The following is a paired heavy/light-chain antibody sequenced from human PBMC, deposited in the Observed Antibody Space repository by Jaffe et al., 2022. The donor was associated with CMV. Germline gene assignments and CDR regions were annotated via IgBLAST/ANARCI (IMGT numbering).Heavy chain of an antibody. Sequence: QVELVQSGAELRRPGASVKISCKTSGYTFTRYGINWVRQAPGQGLEWAAGISGYNGYTTYAQKFQGRVTVTTDTSTSTSYLELRTLRSDDTAMYYCARGPDYYNSTGYWYFFDYWGQGTLVTVSS. J-gene: IGHJ4*02. CDR2: ISGYNGYT. CDR3: ARGPDYYNSTGYWYFFDY. V-gene: IGHV1-18*04. CDR1: GYTFTRYG. D-gene: IGHD3-22*01.
Light chain of an antibody. J-gene: IGKJ4*01. V-gene: IGKV3-15*01. CDR1: ESVFTN. CDR2: GAS. CDR3: QQYNNWPPLT. Sequence: EIVMTQSPATLSVSPGERVTLSCRASESVFTNLAWYQQRPGQAPRLLIHGASTRATGIPARFSGSGSGTEFTLTISSLQSEDCAVYYCQQYNNWPPLTFGGGTKVEIK.